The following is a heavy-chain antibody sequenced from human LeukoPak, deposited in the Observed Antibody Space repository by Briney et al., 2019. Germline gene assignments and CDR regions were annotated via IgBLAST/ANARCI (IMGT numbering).Heavy chain of an antibody. CDR2: INHSGST. V-gene: IGHV4-34*01. CDR3: ARERPPYYYGSGSYRAFDI. CDR1: GGSFSGYY. D-gene: IGHD3-10*01. Sequence: SETLSLTCAVYGGSFSGYYWSWIRQPPGKGPEWIGEINHSGSTNYNPSLKSRVTISVDTSKNQFSLNLSSVTAADTAVYYCARERPPYYYGSGSYRAFDIWGQGTMVTVSS. J-gene: IGHJ3*02.